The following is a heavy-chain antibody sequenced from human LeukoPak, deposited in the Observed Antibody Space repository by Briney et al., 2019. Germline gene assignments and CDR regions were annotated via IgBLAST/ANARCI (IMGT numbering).Heavy chain of an antibody. CDR2: IYYSGTT. Sequence: SETLSLTCTVSGGSISSSTYFWGWIRQPPGKGLEWIGYIYYSGTTNYNPSLQSRVTISVATSKNQFSLKLSSVTAADTALYYCARDRASAGGFDYWGQGTLVTVSS. CDR1: GGSISSSTYF. D-gene: IGHD2-15*01. CDR3: ARDRASAGGFDY. J-gene: IGHJ4*02. V-gene: IGHV4-61*01.